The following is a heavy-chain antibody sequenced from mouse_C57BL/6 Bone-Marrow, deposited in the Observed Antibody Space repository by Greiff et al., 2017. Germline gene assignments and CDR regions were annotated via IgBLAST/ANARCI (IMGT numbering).Heavy chain of an antibody. J-gene: IGHJ3*01. CDR1: GFTFSSYG. CDR3: AREDYYGSMFAY. D-gene: IGHD1-1*01. V-gene: IGHV5-6*01. Sequence: EVKLVESGGDLVKPGGSLKLSCAASGFTFSSYGMSWVRQTPDKRLEWVATISSGGSYTYYPDSVKGRFTISRDNAKNTLYLKMSSLKSEDTAMYYCAREDYYGSMFAYWGQGTLVTVSA. CDR2: ISSGGSYT.